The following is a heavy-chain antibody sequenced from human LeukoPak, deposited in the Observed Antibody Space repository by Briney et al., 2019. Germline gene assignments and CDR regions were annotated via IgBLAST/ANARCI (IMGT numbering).Heavy chain of an antibody. Sequence: GGSLRLSCAASGFTFDDYVMSWVRQAPGKGLEWVSSINSSSGYIYYADSVTGRFTISRDNAKNSLYLQMNSLRAEDTAVYYCARIHADAFDIWGQGTMVTVSS. V-gene: IGHV3-21*01. CDR1: GFTFDDYV. J-gene: IGHJ3*02. CDR2: INSSSGYI. CDR3: ARIHADAFDI.